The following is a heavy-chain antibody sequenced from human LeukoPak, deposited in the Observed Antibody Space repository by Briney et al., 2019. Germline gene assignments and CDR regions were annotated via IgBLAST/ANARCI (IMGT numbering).Heavy chain of an antibody. CDR1: GGSIDTYY. CDR2: IYYSGST. D-gene: IGHD5-24*01. CDR3: AREMATLRAFDI. Sequence: SETLTLTCTVSGGSIDTYYWNWIRQPPGKGLEWIGYIYYSGSTNYNPSLKSRVTISVDTSKNQFSLKLSSVTAADTAVYYCAREMATLRAFDIWGQGTLVTVSS. J-gene: IGHJ3*02. V-gene: IGHV4-59*01.